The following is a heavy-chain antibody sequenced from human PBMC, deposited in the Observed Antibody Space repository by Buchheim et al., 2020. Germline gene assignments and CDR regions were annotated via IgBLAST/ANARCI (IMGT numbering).Heavy chain of an antibody. J-gene: IGHJ4*02. CDR3: ATQENSAHEF. CDR2: IKSDGSLK. V-gene: IGHV3-7*01. Sequence: EVQLVESGGGLGRPGGSLRLSCATSGFSFAGYWMAWVRQAPGKGLEWVANIKSDGSLKFHVDSVRGRFTISRDKAKTFLYLQMDRLRVEDTAIYYCATQENSAHEFWGQGT. CDR1: GFSFAGYW. D-gene: IGHD4-11*01.